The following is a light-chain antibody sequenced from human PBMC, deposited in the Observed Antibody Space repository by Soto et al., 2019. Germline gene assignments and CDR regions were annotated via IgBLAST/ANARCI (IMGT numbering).Light chain of an antibody. CDR2: KAS. CDR1: QSISSW. J-gene: IGKJ1*01. Sequence: DIQMTQSPSTLSASVGDRVIITCRASQSISSWLAWYQQKPGKAPKLLIYKASSLESGVSSRFSGSGSGTEFTLTISSLQPDDFATYYCQQYNSFSRTFGQGTKVDIK. CDR3: QQYNSFSRT. V-gene: IGKV1-5*03.